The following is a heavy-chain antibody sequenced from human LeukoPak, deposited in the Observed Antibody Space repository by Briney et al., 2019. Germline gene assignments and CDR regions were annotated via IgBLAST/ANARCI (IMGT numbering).Heavy chain of an antibody. CDR2: IYYSGST. J-gene: IGHJ4*02. Sequence: PSETLSLTCTVSGGSISSSSYYWGWIRQPPGKGLEWIGSIYYSGSTYYNPSLKSRVTISVDTSKNQFSLKLSSVTAADTAVYYCARDLPGGSNPNWNYMGWGFDYWGQGTLVTVSS. D-gene: IGHD1-7*01. CDR1: GGSISSSSYY. CDR3: ARDLPGGSNPNWNYMGWGFDY. V-gene: IGHV4-39*07.